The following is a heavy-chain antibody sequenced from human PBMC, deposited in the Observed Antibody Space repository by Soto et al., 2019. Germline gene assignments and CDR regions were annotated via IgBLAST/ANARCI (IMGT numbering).Heavy chain of an antibody. CDR2: IKRDGSEK. Sequence: GGSLRLSCAASGFTFSSYWMSWVRQAPGKGLEWVANIKRDGSEKYYVDSVKGRFTISRDNAKNSLYLQMNSLRAEDTAVYYCARDHPYDFWSGYASGYFDYWGQGTLVTVSS. J-gene: IGHJ4*02. V-gene: IGHV3-7*03. CDR1: GFTFSSYW. D-gene: IGHD3-3*01. CDR3: ARDHPYDFWSGYASGYFDY.